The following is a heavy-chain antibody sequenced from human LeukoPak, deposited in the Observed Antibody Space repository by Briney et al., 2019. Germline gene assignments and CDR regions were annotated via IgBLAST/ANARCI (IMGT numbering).Heavy chain of an antibody. J-gene: IGHJ5*02. CDR3: ARGVYNYGGHNWFDP. Sequence: SETLSLTCAVYGGSFSGYYWSWIRQPPGKGLEWIGYISYSGSTNYNPSLKSRVTISVDTSKNQLSLKLSSVTAADTAVYYCARGVYNYGGHNWFDPWGQGTLVTVSS. V-gene: IGHV4-59*01. D-gene: IGHD5-18*01. CDR1: GGSFSGYY. CDR2: ISYSGST.